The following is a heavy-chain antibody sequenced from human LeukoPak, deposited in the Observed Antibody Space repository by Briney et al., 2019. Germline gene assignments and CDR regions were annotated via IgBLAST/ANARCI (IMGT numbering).Heavy chain of an antibody. J-gene: IGHJ4*02. D-gene: IGHD6-19*01. CDR2: IYYSGST. V-gene: IGHV4-39*07. Sequence: PSETLSLTCTVSGGFISTGSYYWGWIRQPPGKGLEWIGSIYYSGSTYYNPSLKSRVTISVDTSKNQFSLKLSSVTAADTAVYYCARDLGYSSGWSLDYWGQGTLVTVSS. CDR3: ARDLGYSSGWSLDY. CDR1: GGFISTGSYY.